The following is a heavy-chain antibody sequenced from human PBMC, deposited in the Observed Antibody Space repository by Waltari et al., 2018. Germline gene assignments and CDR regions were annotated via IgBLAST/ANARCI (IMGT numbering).Heavy chain of an antibody. V-gene: IGHV3-21*01. J-gene: IGHJ4*02. CDR1: GFTFSSYS. CDR3: AREDTAMANIDY. D-gene: IGHD5-18*01. CDR2: ISSSSYI. Sequence: EVQLVESGGGLVKPGGSLRLSCAASGFTFSSYSMNWVRQAPGKGLEWVSSISSSSYIYYADSVKGRFTISRDNAKNSLYLQMNSLRAEDTAVYYCAREDTAMANIDYWGQGTLVTVSS.